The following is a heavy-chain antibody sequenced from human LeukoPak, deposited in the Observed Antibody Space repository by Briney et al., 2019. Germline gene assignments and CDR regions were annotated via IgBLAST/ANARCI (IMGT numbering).Heavy chain of an antibody. CDR3: AHYSSSWYYFGS. J-gene: IGHJ4*02. CDR2: IYWDEDK. D-gene: IGHD6-13*01. V-gene: IGHV2-5*02. CDR1: GFSLSSSGGG. Sequence: SGPTLVNPTQTLTLTCTFSGFSLSSSGGGGGWIRQPPEKALEWLALIYWDEDKRYIPSLKTRLPITKDTSKNQVVLTMTTMDTVDTATYYCAHYSSSWYYFGSWGQGTLVTVSS.